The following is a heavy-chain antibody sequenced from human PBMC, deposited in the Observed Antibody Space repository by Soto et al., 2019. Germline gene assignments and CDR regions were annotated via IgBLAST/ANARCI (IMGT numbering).Heavy chain of an antibody. V-gene: IGHV3-74*01. CDR2: IDADGSST. Sequence: VGSLRLSCGASAFTFSSYWMHWVRQAPGKGLVWVSRIDADGSSTSYADSVKGRFTISRDNAKNTLYLQLNSLRAEDTAVYYCARASVRICSSTSCYTEPRGMDVWGQGTTVTVSS. CDR3: ARASVRICSSTSCYTEPRGMDV. CDR1: AFTFSSYW. D-gene: IGHD2-2*02. J-gene: IGHJ6*02.